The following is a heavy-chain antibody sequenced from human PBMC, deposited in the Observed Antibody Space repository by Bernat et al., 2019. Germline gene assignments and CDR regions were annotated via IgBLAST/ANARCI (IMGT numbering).Heavy chain of an antibody. CDR1: GFSLSTSGAG. Sequence: QITLKESGPTLVKPTQTLTLTCTFSGFSLSTSGAGVGWIRQLPGKALEWLALIYWDDDKRYSPSLKSRLTITKDTSKNQVVLTMTNMDPVDTATYYCARVFGGAVFDYWGQGTLVTVSS. J-gene: IGHJ4*02. CDR2: IYWDDDK. D-gene: IGHD3-10*01. V-gene: IGHV2-5*02. CDR3: ARVFGGAVFDY.